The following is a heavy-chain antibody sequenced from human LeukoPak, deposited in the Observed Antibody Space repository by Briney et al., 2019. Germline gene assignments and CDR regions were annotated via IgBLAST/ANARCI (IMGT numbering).Heavy chain of an antibody. CDR1: GYTLTELS. CDR3: ATDPGYNTAMAAYYFDY. Sequence: GASVKVSCKVSGYTLTELSMHWVRQAPGKGLEWMGGFDPEDGETIYAQKFQGRVTMTEDTSTDTAYMELSSLRSEDTAVYYCATDPGYNTAMAAYYFDYWGQGTLVTVSS. J-gene: IGHJ4*02. V-gene: IGHV1-24*01. D-gene: IGHD5-18*01. CDR2: FDPEDGET.